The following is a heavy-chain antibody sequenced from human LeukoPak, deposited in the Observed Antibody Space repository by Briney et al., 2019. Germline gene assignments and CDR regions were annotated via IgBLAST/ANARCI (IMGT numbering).Heavy chain of an antibody. CDR1: EFTFSRYW. CDR2: INQDGSEK. CDR3: ARQLRGVIVVVITPMDHPFDI. D-gene: IGHD3-22*01. Sequence: GGSLRLSCAASEFTFSRYWMSCVRQAPGKGLEWVANINQDGSEKYYVDSVQGRFTISRDNAKNSLYLQMNSLRAEDTAVYYCARQLRGVIVVVITPMDHPFDIWGQGTMVTVSS. J-gene: IGHJ3*02. V-gene: IGHV3-7*01.